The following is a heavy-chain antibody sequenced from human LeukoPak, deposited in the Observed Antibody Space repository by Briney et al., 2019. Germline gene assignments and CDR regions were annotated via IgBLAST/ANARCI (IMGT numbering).Heavy chain of an antibody. CDR1: GDSFSNGNYY. D-gene: IGHD3-10*01. Sequence: SETLSLTCTVSGDSFSNGNYYWSWLRRPPGKALEWIGYIYYTGKTYYNPSLEGRVTILVDTSRNHFSVKLSSVTAADTAVYYCARSQNYYGSGDYWSQGTLVTVSS. J-gene: IGHJ4*02. CDR3: ARSQNYYGSGDY. CDR2: IYYTGKT. V-gene: IGHV4-61*03.